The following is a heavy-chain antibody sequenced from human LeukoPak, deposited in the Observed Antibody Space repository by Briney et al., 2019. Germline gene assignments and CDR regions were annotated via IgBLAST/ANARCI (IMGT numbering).Heavy chain of an antibody. V-gene: IGHV3-23*01. CDR3: AKYFASGSYYKLPH. D-gene: IGHD3-10*01. CDR2: ISGSGAYT. Sequence: GGSLRLSCAASGFTFSSYAMSWVRQAPGKGLEWVSTISGSGAYTYYADSVKGRFTISRDNSKNTLYLQMNSLRAENTAVYYCAKYFASGSYYKLPHWGQGTLVTVSS. CDR1: GFTFSSYA. J-gene: IGHJ1*01.